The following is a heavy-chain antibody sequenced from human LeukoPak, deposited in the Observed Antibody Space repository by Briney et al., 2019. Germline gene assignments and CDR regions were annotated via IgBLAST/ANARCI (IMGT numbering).Heavy chain of an antibody. V-gene: IGHV4-61*02. J-gene: IGHJ6*03. CDR2: IYTSGST. D-gene: IGHD6-19*01. Sequence: SQTLSLTCTVSGGSISSGSYYWSWIRQPAGKGLEWIGRIYTSGSTNYNPSLKRRVTISVDTSKNQFSLKLSSVTAADTAVYYCARVGQQWLGNYYYMDVWGKGTTVTVSS. CDR1: GGSISSGSYY. CDR3: ARVGQQWLGNYYYMDV.